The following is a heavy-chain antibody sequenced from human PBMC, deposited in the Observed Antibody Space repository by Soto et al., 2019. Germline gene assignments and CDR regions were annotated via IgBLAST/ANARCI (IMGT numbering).Heavy chain of an antibody. Sequence: QITLKESGPTLVKPTQTLTLTCSFSGFSLSTTGVGVGWIRQPPGKALEWLALIYWDDDKRYNPSLNSRLTITKDTPKNQAVLAMTNMDPVDTATYYCVQSRCGGDCLQSYSSHSYYGLDVWGQGTTVTVSS. V-gene: IGHV2-5*02. D-gene: IGHD2-21*02. CDR3: VQSRCGGDCLQSYSSHSYYGLDV. CDR2: IYWDDDK. J-gene: IGHJ6*02. CDR1: GFSLSTTGVG.